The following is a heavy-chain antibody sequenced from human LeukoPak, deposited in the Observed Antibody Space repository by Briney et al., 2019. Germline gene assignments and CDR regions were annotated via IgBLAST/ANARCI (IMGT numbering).Heavy chain of an antibody. D-gene: IGHD2-21*01. V-gene: IGHV4-59*01. Sequence: SETLSLTCTVSGCSISGYYLSWVRQPPGKGLEWVSYIYYTGATNYNAYLKSRATISVDTSKNQFSLRLSSVTAADTAVYYCARLQGDSTAIFDYWGQGTLVSVSS. CDR1: GCSISGYY. J-gene: IGHJ4*02. CDR2: IYYTGAT. CDR3: ARLQGDSTAIFDY.